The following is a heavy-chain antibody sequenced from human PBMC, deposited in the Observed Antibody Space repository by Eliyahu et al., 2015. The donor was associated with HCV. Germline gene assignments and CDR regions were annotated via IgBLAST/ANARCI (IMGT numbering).Heavy chain of an antibody. CDR2: XWYDGSNK. D-gene: IGHD2-21*02. V-gene: IGHV3-33*01. CDR3: ATHKNCGGDCNYFDY. Sequence: QVKLVESGGGVVQPGRSLRLSCAASGLXXRNYGXHWVRQAPGKGLEWVXVXWYDGSNKYYADSVKGRFTISRDNSKNTLYLQMNSLRAEDTALYYCATHKNCGGDCNYFDYWGQGTLVTVSS. CDR1: GLXXRNYG. J-gene: IGHJ4*02.